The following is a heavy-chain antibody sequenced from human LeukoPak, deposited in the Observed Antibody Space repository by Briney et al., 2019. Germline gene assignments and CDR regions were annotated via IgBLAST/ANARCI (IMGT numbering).Heavy chain of an antibody. V-gene: IGHV4-39*01. J-gene: IGHJ4*02. D-gene: IGHD3-22*01. CDR2: IYYSGST. CDR1: GGSISSSSYY. CDR3: ARHELSSGYYYDGGDFDY. Sequence: SETLSLTCTVSGGSISSSSYYWGWIRQPPGKGLEWIGSIYYSGSTYYNPSLKSRVTISVDTSKTQFSLKLSSVTAADTAVYYCARHELSSGYYYDGGDFDYWGQGTLVTVSS.